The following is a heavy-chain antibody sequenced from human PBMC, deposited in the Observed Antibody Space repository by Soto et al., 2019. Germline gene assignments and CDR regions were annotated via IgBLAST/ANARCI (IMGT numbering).Heavy chain of an antibody. CDR3: ARGPHNWNGFSEFYYYYYGMDV. Sequence: QVQLQESGPGLVKPSETLSLTCTVSGGSVSSGSYYWSWIRQPPGKGLEWIGYIYYSGSTNYNPSLQSRVTISVDTSKNQFSLKLSSVTAADTAVYYCARGPHNWNGFSEFYYYYYGMDVWGQGTTVTVSS. CDR2: IYYSGST. J-gene: IGHJ6*02. V-gene: IGHV4-61*01. D-gene: IGHD1-20*01. CDR1: GGSVSSGSYY.